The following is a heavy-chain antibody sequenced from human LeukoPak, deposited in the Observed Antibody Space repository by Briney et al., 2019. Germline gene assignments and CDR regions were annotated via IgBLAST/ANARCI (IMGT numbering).Heavy chain of an antibody. CDR3: ARGVRGSGSYYNDQQLKSTGFDP. J-gene: IGHJ5*02. Sequence: SQTLSLTCAISGDSVSSNSAAWNWIRQSPSRGLEWLGRTYYRSKWYNDYAVSVKSRITINPDTSKNQFSLQLNSVTPEDTAVYYCARGVRGSGSYYNDQQLKSTGFDPWGQGTLVTVSS. D-gene: IGHD3-10*01. V-gene: IGHV6-1*01. CDR2: TYYRSKWYN. CDR1: GDSVSSNSAA.